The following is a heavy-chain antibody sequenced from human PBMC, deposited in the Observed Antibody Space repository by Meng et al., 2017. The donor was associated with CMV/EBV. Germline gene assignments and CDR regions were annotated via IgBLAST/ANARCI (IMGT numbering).Heavy chain of an antibody. Sequence: ESLKISCAASGFTFSNYWMTWIRQPPGKGLEWIGSIYHSGSTYYNPSLKSRVTISVDTSKNQFSLKLSSVTATDTAVYYCARGISEAGPFDYWGQGTLVTVSS. CDR2: IYHSGST. CDR1: GFTFSNYW. D-gene: IGHD6-19*01. V-gene: IGHV4-38-2*01. CDR3: ARGISEAGPFDY. J-gene: IGHJ4*02.